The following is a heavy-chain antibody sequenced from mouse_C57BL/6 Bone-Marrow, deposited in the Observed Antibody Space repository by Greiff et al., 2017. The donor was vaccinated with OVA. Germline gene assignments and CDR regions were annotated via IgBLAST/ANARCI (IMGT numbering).Heavy chain of an antibody. J-gene: IGHJ2*01. CDR3: ARGGSNYDY. D-gene: IGHD1-1*01. V-gene: IGHV1-76*01. CDR1: GYTFTDYY. CDR2: IYPGSGNT. Sequence: QVQLQQSGAELVRPGASVKLSCKASGYTFTDYYINWVKQRPGHGLEWIARIYPGSGNTYYNEKFKGKATLTAEKSSSTAYMQLSSLTSEDSAVYFCARGGSNYDYWGQGTTLTVSS.